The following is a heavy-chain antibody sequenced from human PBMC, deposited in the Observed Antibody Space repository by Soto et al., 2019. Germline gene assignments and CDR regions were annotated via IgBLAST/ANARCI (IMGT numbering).Heavy chain of an antibody. CDR3: ARSTGYNWNVPTPDVYDAFDI. Sequence: SGPTLVNPTETLTLTCTVSGFSLSNARMGVSWIRQPPGKALEWLAHIFSNDEKSYSTSLKSRLTISKDTSKSQAVLTMTNMEPVDTATYFCARSTGYNWNVPTPDVYDAFDIWGQGTMVTGSS. CDR1: GFSLSNARMG. CDR2: IFSNDEK. V-gene: IGHV2-26*01. J-gene: IGHJ3*02. D-gene: IGHD1-1*01.